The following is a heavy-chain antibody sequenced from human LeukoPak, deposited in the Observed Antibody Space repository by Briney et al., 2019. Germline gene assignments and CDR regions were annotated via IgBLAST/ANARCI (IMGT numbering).Heavy chain of an antibody. CDR1: GYSFTSYW. CDR2: IYPGDSDT. Sequence: GESLKISCKGSGYSFTSYWIGWVRQMPGKGLEWMGIIYPGDSDTRYSPSFQGQVTISADKSISTAYLQWSSLKASDAAMYYCARRGAYCGGDCYWDYWGQGTPVTVSS. CDR3: ARRGAYCGGDCYWDY. V-gene: IGHV5-51*01. J-gene: IGHJ4*02. D-gene: IGHD2-21*02.